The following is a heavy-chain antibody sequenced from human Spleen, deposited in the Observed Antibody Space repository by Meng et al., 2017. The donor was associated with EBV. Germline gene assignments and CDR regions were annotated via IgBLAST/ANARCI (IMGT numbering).Heavy chain of an antibody. CDR2: VDQRGVS. Sequence: QVQVQQWGAVLLKPSETLSLTGAVDGGSFTGHYWSWIRQTPGKGLEWIGEVDQRGVSNYNPSLKSRVTMSLDTSKNQFSLKLSSVTAADTAVYYCASRGDGIFSNYDWFDLWGQGTLVTVSS. CDR3: ASRGDGIFSNYDWFDL. D-gene: IGHD3-22*01. CDR1: GGSFTGHY. J-gene: IGHJ5*02. V-gene: IGHV4-34*01.